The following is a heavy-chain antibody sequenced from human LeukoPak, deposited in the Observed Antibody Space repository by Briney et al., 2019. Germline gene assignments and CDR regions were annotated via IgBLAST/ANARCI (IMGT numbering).Heavy chain of an antibody. Sequence: ASVKVSCKASGYTFTGYYMHWVRLAPGQGLEWMGRINPNSGGTNYAQKFQGRVTMTRDTSISTAYMELSRLRSDDTAVYYCARDHGYSSGWYNYWGQGTLVTISS. CDR3: ARDHGYSSGWYNY. V-gene: IGHV1-2*06. CDR1: GYTFTGYY. D-gene: IGHD6-19*01. J-gene: IGHJ4*02. CDR2: INPNSGGT.